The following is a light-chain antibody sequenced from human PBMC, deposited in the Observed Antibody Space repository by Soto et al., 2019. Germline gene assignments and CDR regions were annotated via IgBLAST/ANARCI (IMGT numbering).Light chain of an antibody. J-gene: IGKJ1*01. CDR2: DAS. CDR3: QQYNSYPWT. Sequence: DIPMTQSPSTLSASVGDRVTITCRASQSISSWLDWYQQKPGKAPKLLIYDASSLESGVPSRFSGSGSGTEFTLTISSLQPDDFATYYCQQYNSYPWTFGQGTKVEIK. V-gene: IGKV1-5*01. CDR1: QSISSW.